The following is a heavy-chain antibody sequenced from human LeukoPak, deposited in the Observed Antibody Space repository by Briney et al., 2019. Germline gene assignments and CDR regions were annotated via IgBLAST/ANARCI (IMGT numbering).Heavy chain of an antibody. D-gene: IGHD6-13*01. CDR2: IYYSGST. CDR3: ARESQQLVLD. Sequence: SETLSLTCTVSGGSISDYYWSWIRQPPGKGLEWIGYIYYSGSTNYNPSLKSRVTISVDTSKTQFSLKLSSVTAADTAVYYCARESQQLVLDWGRGTLVTVSS. V-gene: IGHV4-59*01. J-gene: IGHJ4*02. CDR1: GGSISDYY.